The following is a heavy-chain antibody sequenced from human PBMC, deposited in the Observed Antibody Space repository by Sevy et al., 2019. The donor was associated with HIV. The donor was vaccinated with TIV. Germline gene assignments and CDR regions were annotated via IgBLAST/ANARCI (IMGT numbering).Heavy chain of an antibody. D-gene: IGHD6-13*01. CDR1: GFTFSSYG. CDR3: AKIPTSAAGTALFDY. J-gene: IGHJ4*02. Sequence: GGSLRLSCAASGFTFSSYGMHWVRQAPGKGLEWVAVISYDGSNKYYADSVKGRFTISRDNSKNTLYLQMNSLRAEDTAVCYCAKIPTSAAGTALFDYWGQGTLVTVSS. CDR2: ISYDGSNK. V-gene: IGHV3-30*18.